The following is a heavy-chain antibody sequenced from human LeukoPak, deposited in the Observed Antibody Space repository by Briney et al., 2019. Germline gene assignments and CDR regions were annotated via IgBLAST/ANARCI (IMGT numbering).Heavy chain of an antibody. D-gene: IGHD4-17*01. J-gene: IGHJ4*02. CDR3: ARDKARLTTAFDY. CDR2: ISYDGSNK. V-gene: IGHV3-30-3*01. CDR1: GFTFSSYA. Sequence: GGSLRLSCAASGFTFSSYAMHWVRQAPGKGLEWVAVISYDGSNKYYADSVKGRFTISRDNSKNTLYLQMNSLRAEDTAVYYCARDKARLTTAFDYWGQGTLVTVSS.